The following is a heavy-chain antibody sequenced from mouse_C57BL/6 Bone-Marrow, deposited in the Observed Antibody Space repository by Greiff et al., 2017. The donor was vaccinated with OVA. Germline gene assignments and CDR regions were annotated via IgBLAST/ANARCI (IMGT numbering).Heavy chain of an antibody. Sequence: VQLQQPGAELVRPGTSVKLSCKASGYTFTSYWMHWVKQRPGQGLEWIGVIDPSDSYTNYNQKFKGKATLTVDTSSSTAYMQLSSLTSEDSAVYYCARGMDCWGQGTSVTVSS. CDR3: ARGMDC. CDR1: GYTFTSYW. CDR2: IDPSDSYT. J-gene: IGHJ4*01. V-gene: IGHV1-59*01.